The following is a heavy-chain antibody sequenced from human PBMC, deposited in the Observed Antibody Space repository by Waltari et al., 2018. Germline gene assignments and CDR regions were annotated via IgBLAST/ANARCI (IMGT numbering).Heavy chain of an antibody. Sequence: EVQLVESGGGLVKPGGSLRLSCAASGFTFSSYSMNWVRQAPGKGLEWVSSISSSSSYIYYADSVKGRFTISRDNSKNTLYLQMNSLRAEDMAMYYCAKVSKGYSSSWSEFDIWGQGTMVTVSS. CDR1: GFTFSSYS. D-gene: IGHD6-13*01. CDR3: AKVSKGYSSSWSEFDI. CDR2: ISSSSSYI. J-gene: IGHJ3*02. V-gene: IGHV3-21*01.